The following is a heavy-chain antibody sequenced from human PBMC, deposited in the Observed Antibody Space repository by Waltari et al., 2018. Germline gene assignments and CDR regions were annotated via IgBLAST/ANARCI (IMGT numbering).Heavy chain of an antibody. J-gene: IGHJ3*02. CDR2: IQFDASGE. CDR1: GFNFGRNG. CDR3: AKDSGNWGYAFDI. D-gene: IGHD7-27*01. Sequence: QVQLVESVGGVVQPGGSLRLSCAASGFNFGRNGMHWVRQAPGKVLEWVAFIQFDASGENYADSVKGRFTISVDNSKNTLHLQMNSLRGDDTAVYYCAKDSGNWGYAFDIWGQGTKVTVSS. V-gene: IGHV3-30*02.